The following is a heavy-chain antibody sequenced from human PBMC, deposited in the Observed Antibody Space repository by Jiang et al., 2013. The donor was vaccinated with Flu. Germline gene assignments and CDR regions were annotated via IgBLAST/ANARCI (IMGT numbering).Heavy chain of an antibody. CDR2: IIPIFGTA. V-gene: IGHV1-69*06. J-gene: IGHJ3*02. D-gene: IGHD3-22*01. CDR3: ARDRRDYYYDSSGYYYGSFGI. Sequence: SSVKVSCKASGGTFSSYAISWVRQAPGQGLEWMGGIIPIFGTANYAQQFQGRVTITADRSSSTVYMELSSLNSQDTAVFYCARDRRDYYYDSSGYYYGSFGIWGQGTKVTVSS. CDR1: GGTFSSYA.